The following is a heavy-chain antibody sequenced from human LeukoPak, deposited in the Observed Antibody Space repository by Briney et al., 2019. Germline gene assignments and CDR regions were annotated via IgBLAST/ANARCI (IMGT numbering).Heavy chain of an antibody. V-gene: IGHV1-46*01. CDR1: GYTFTSYG. J-gene: IGHJ4*02. CDR3: AREGFYGRELFPAFDY. CDR2: INPSGGST. Sequence: GASVKVSCKASGYTFTSYGISWVRQAPGQGLEWMGIINPSGGSTSYAQKFQGRVTMTRDTSTSTVNMELSNLRSEDTAVYYCAREGFYGRELFPAFDYWGQGTLVTVSS. D-gene: IGHD3-10*01.